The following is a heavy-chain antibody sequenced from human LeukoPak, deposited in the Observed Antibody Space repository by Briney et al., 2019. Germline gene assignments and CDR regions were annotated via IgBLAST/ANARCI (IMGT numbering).Heavy chain of an antibody. CDR2: INWNGGST. CDR3: AREGKAFPAFDI. Sequence: GGSLRLSCAASGLTFSSYGMSWVRQAPGKGLEWVSGINWNGGSTGYADSVKGRFTISRDNAKNSLYLQMNSLRAEDTALYYCAREGKAFPAFDIWGQGTMVTVSS. CDR1: GLTFSSYG. V-gene: IGHV3-20*04. D-gene: IGHD2/OR15-2a*01. J-gene: IGHJ3*02.